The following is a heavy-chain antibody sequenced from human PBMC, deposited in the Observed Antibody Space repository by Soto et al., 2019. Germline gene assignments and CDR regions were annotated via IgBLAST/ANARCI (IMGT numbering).Heavy chain of an antibody. CDR2: INTYNGNT. V-gene: IGHV1-18*01. D-gene: IGHD3-16*01. CDR1: GYTFTSYY. J-gene: IGHJ6*02. CDR3: AMVDVYVTPSPQDV. Sequence: ASVKVSCKASGYTFTSYYINWARHAPGQGLEWMGWINTYNGNTNYAQNLQGRVTLTTDTSTSTAYMELTSLRSNDTAIYYCAMVDVYVTPSPQDVWGQGTTVTVSS.